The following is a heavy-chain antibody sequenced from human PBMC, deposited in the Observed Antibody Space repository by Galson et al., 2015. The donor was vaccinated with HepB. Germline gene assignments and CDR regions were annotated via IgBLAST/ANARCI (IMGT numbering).Heavy chain of an antibody. V-gene: IGHV3-30*03. J-gene: IGHJ4*02. CDR1: GFLFSAYP. CDR2: ISDDGGKE. CDR3: STSGGRSWLVH. Sequence: SLRLSCAASGFLFSAYPMHWIRQAPGKGLEWVASISDDGGKETYPDSVKGRFTVSRDNAKNTVFLQINGLRPNDSAVYYCSTSGGRSWLVHWGQGTHVTVAP. D-gene: IGHD6-13*01.